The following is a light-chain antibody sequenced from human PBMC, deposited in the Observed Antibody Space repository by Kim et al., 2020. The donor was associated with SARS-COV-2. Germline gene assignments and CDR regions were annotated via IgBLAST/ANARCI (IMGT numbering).Light chain of an antibody. V-gene: IGKV3-15*01. Sequence: SPGETAPLSCRASQSVSSYLAWYQQKPGQAPSLLIYDASTRTTGIPARFSGSGSGTEFTLTISSLQSEDFAVYYCQQYDNWPPLTFGGGTKVDIK. CDR1: QSVSSY. CDR3: QQYDNWPPLT. CDR2: DAS. J-gene: IGKJ4*01.